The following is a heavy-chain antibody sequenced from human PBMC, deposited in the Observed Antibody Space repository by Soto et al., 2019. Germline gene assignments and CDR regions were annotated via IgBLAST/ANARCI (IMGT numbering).Heavy chain of an antibody. CDR2: IYYSGTT. CDR1: GGSISSSGYY. Sequence: PSETLSLTCTVSGGSISSSGYYWDWVRQPPGKGLEWIGTIYYSGTTYYNPPLKSRVTISVDTSKNQFSLKLSSVTAADTAVYYCASQYYDSSRPHDYWGQGSLVTVSS. J-gene: IGHJ4*02. D-gene: IGHD3-22*01. CDR3: ASQYYDSSRPHDY. V-gene: IGHV4-39*01.